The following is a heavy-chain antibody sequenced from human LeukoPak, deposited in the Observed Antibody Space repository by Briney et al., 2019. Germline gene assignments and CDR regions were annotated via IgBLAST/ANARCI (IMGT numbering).Heavy chain of an antibody. V-gene: IGHV3-30-3*01. J-gene: IGHJ4*02. Sequence: GGSLRLSCAASGFTFSSYAMHWVRQAPGKGLEWVAVISYDGSNKYYADSVKGRFTISRDNSKNTLYLQMNSLRAEDTAVYYCARDPQLSPTQSGGGDYWGQGTLVTVSS. CDR2: ISYDGSNK. D-gene: IGHD1-26*01. CDR1: GFTFSSYA. CDR3: ARDPQLSPTQSGGGDY.